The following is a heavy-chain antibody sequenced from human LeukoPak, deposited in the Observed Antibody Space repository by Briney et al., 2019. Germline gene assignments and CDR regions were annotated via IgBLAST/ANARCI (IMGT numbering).Heavy chain of an antibody. CDR1: GYTFTSYG. J-gene: IGHJ2*01. CDR2: ISAYNGNT. D-gene: IGHD6-19*01. CDR3: ARVRSGWLQGDL. V-gene: IGHV1-18*01. Sequence: ASVTVSCKASGYTFTSYGISWVRQAPGQGLEWMGWISAYNGNTNYAQKLQGRVTMTTDTSTSTAYMELRSLRSDDTAVYYCARVRSGWLQGDLWGRGSLVTVSS.